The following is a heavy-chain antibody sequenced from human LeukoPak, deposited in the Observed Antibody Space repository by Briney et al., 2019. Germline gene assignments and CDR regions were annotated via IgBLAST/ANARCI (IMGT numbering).Heavy chain of an antibody. J-gene: IGHJ4*02. CDR2: IRYDGSNK. CDR1: GFTFSSYG. D-gene: IGHD3-3*01. Sequence: PGGSLRLSCAASGFTFSSYGMHWVRQAPGKGLEWVAFIRYDGSNKYYADSVKGRFTISRDNSKNTLYLQMNSLRAEDTAVYYCAKQDDFWSGYYDDWGQGTLVTVSS. CDR3: AKQDDFWSGYYDD. V-gene: IGHV3-30*02.